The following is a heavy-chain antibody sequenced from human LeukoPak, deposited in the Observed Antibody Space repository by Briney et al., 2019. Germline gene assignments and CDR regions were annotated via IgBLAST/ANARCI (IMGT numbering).Heavy chain of an antibody. Sequence: PGGSLRLSCAASGLTFSSYAMSWVRQAPGKGLEWVSAISGSGGSTYYAGSVKGRFTISRENAKNSLYLQMNTLKAGDTAVYYCARGGPGYYLDYWGQGTLVTVSP. CDR3: ARGGPGYYLDY. CDR1: GLTFSSYA. V-gene: IGHV3-23*01. J-gene: IGHJ4*02. CDR2: ISGSGGST.